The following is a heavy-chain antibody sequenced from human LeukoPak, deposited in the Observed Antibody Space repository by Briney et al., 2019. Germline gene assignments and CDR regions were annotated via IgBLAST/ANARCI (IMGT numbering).Heavy chain of an antibody. CDR1: GYTFTTYG. V-gene: IGHV1-18*01. Sequence: GASVKVSCKASGYTFTTYGISWVRQAPGQGREWMGWVSAYNGNTKYAQKLQGRVTITKDTSANTAYMELGGLRSDDTAVYYCARGLLTARARDAFDIWGQGTMVTVSS. CDR3: ARGLLTARARDAFDI. J-gene: IGHJ3*02. D-gene: IGHD7-27*01. CDR2: VSAYNGNT.